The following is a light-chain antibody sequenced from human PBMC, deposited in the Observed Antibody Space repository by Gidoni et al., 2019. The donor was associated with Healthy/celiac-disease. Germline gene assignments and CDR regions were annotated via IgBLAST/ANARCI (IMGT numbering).Light chain of an antibody. CDR3: QKYNSALT. CDR1: QVISNY. Sequence: DIQMTQSPSSLSASVGDRVTITCRASQVISNYLAWYQKKPGKVPKLLIYAASTLQAGVPSRFSGSGSGTDFTLTISSLQPEDVATYYCQKYNSALTFGPGTKVDIK. J-gene: IGKJ3*01. CDR2: AAS. V-gene: IGKV1-27*01.